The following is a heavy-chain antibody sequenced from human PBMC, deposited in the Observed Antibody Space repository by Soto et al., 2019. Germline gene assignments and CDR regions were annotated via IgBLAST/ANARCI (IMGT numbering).Heavy chain of an antibody. CDR2: ISYDGSNK. CDR1: GFTFSSYA. D-gene: IGHD4-17*01. J-gene: IGHJ4*02. Sequence: GESLKISCAASGFTFSSYAMHWVRQAPGKGLEWVAVISYDGSNKYYADSVKGRFTISRDNSKNTLYLQMNSLRAEDTAVYYCARADYGDLLSYFDYWGQGTLVTVSS. CDR3: ARADYGDLLSYFDY. V-gene: IGHV3-30-3*01.